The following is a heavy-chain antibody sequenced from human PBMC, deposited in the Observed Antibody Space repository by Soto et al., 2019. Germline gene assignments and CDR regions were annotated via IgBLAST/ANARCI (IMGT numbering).Heavy chain of an antibody. D-gene: IGHD2-15*01. CDR3: ARVRSGGSGYFDY. CDR2: TSDSSHYI. V-gene: IGHV3-21*01. J-gene: IGHJ4*02. CDR1: GFTFSIYS. Sequence: EVQLVESGGGLVKPGGSLRLSCAASGFTFSIYSMNWLRQAPGKGLEWVASTSDSSHYIYYADSVKGRFTVSRDNAKRTLYLQMDSLRAEDTAVYYCARVRSGGSGYFDYWGQGTLVTVSS.